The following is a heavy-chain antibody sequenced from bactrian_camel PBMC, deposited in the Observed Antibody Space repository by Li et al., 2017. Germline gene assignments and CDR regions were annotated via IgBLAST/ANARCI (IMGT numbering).Heavy chain of an antibody. D-gene: IGHD6*01. V-gene: IGHV3S40*01. J-gene: IGHJ6*01. CDR2: IKSNSGST. CDR3: AADYMVPMLGLFGY. Sequence: VQLVESGGGLVQPGGSLTLSCAASEEFWRYDMSWVRLAPGKGLEWVSAIKSNSGSTYYADSVKGRFTISRDNAKTTVYLQMNSVKTEDTAVYYCAADYMVPMLGLFGYWGQRTQVTVS. CDR1: EEFWRYD.